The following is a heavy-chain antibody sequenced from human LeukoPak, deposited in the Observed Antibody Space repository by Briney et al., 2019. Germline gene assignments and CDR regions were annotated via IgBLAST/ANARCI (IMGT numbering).Heavy chain of an antibody. CDR1: GFTFSSYW. J-gene: IGHJ4*02. CDR3: ARNPPRGPYSSSWHIDY. Sequence: PGGSLRLSCAAPGFTFSSYWMSWVRQAPGKGLEWVANIKQDGSEKYYVDSVKGRFTISRDNAKNSLYLQMNSLRAEDTAVYYCARNPPRGPYSSSWHIDYWGQGTLVTVSS. D-gene: IGHD6-13*01. CDR2: IKQDGSEK. V-gene: IGHV3-7*01.